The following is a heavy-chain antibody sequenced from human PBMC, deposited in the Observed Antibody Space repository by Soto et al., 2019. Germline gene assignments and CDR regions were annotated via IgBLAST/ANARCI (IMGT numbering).Heavy chain of an antibody. D-gene: IGHD6-19*01. Sequence: EVQLLESGGGLVQPGGSLRLSCAASGFTFSSYAMSWVRQAPGKGLEWVSVISGSGGSTYYADSVKGRFTISRDNSKNTLYLQMNSLRAEDTAVYYCSRRSSGWYFDYWGQGALVTVSS. J-gene: IGHJ4*02. V-gene: IGHV3-23*01. CDR3: SRRSSGWYFDY. CDR2: ISGSGGST. CDR1: GFTFSSYA.